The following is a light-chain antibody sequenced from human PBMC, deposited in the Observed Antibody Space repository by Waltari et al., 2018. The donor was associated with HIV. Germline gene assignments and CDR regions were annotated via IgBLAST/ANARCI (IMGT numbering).Light chain of an antibody. CDR2: EVS. V-gene: IGLV2-8*01. CDR1: SSDIGAYDS. Sequence: QSALTQPPSASGSLGQSVTISCTGSSSDIGAYDSVSWFQQHPRSAPKLLLYEVSRRPPAISDRSSGSRSGSTAFLTVAGLQPDDEATYFCSSYGDSLRVLFGGGTNVTVL. CDR3: SSYGDSLRVL. J-gene: IGLJ3*02.